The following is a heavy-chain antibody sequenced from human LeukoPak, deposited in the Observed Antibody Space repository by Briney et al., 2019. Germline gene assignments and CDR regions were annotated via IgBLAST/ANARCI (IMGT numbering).Heavy chain of an antibody. Sequence: SVKVSCKASGGTFSSYAISWVRQAPGQGLDWMGGIIPIFGTANYAQKFQGRVTITADESTSTAYMELSSLRSEDTAVYYCARDGSSSSGGYYYYGMDVWGQGTTVTVSS. CDR2: IIPIFGTA. CDR1: GGTFSSYA. CDR3: ARDGSSSSGGYYYYGMDV. D-gene: IGHD6-6*01. J-gene: IGHJ6*02. V-gene: IGHV1-69*01.